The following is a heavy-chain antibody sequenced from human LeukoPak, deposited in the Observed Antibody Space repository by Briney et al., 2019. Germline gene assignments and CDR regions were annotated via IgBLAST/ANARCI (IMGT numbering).Heavy chain of an antibody. J-gene: IGHJ6*02. CDR3: ARIEPYYYYGMDA. CDR2: IYYSGST. D-gene: IGHD1-14*01. CDR1: GGSISSSSYY. V-gene: IGHV4-39*01. Sequence: SETLSLTCTVSGGSISSSSYYWGWIRQPPGKGLEWIGSIYYSGSTYYNPSLKSRVTISVDTSKNQFSLKLSSVTAADTAVYYCARIEPYYYYGMDAWGQGTTVTVSS.